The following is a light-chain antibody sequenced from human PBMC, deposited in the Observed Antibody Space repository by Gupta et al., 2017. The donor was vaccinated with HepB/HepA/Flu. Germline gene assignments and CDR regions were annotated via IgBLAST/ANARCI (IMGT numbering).Light chain of an antibody. Sequence: QSVLTQPPSASDIPGQRVTISCSGTSSNIGSNTVNWYQHLPGTAPKLLIYINNQRPSGVPARVSGSKSGTSASLAISGLQSEDEADYYCSSWDDSLNGIIFGGGTKLTVL. V-gene: IGLV1-44*01. CDR3: SSWDDSLNGII. CDR1: SSNIGSNT. J-gene: IGLJ2*01. CDR2: INN.